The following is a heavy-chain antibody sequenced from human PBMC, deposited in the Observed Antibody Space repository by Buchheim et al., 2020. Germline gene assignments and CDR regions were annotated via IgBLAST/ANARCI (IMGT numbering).Heavy chain of an antibody. CDR1: GGTFSSYA. D-gene: IGHD3-3*01. CDR3: ARALRATIFGVVTQRNWFDP. Sequence: QVQLVQSGAEVKKPGSSVKVSCKASGGTFSSYAISWVRQAPGQGLEWMGGIIPIFGTANYAQKFQGRVTITADKSTSTASMELSSLRSEDTAVYYCARALRATIFGVVTQRNWFDPWGQGTL. V-gene: IGHV1-69*06. J-gene: IGHJ5*02. CDR2: IIPIFGTA.